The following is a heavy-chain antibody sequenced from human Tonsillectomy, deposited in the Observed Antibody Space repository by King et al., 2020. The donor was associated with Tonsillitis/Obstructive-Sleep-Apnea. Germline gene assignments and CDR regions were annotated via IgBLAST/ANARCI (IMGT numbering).Heavy chain of an antibody. V-gene: IGHV1-2*06. CDR3: ARVVPNYGDFFDY. Sequence: QLVESGAEVKKPGASVKVSCKASGYTFIGYYMYWVRQAPGQGLEWIGRINPNSGGTNSAQKFQGRVTMTRDTSISTAYMELSRLRSDDTAVYYCARVVPNYGDFFDYWGQGTLVTVSS. CDR2: INPNSGGT. D-gene: IGHD4-17*01. CDR1: GYTFIGYY. J-gene: IGHJ4*02.